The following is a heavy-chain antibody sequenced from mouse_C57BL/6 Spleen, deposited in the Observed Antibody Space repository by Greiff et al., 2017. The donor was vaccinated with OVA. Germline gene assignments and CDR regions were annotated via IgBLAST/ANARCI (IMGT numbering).Heavy chain of an antibody. Sequence: VQLQQSGAELVRPGDSVKLSCTASGFNIKDDYMHWVKQRPEQGLEWIGWIDPENGDTEYASKFQGKATITADTSSNTAYLQLSSLTSEDTAVYYCTTGVTTRAYWGQGTLVTVSA. D-gene: IGHD2-2*01. V-gene: IGHV14-4*01. J-gene: IGHJ3*01. CDR2: IDPENGDT. CDR1: GFNIKDDY. CDR3: TTGVTTRAY.